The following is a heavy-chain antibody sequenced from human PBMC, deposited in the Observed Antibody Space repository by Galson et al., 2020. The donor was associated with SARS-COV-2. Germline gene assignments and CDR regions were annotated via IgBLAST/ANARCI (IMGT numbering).Heavy chain of an antibody. J-gene: IGHJ4*02. V-gene: IGHV4-38-2*02. CDR1: TYSISNGYY. D-gene: IGHD3-16*01. CDR3: ASPMITFGEVRRTHFDY. Sequence: SETLSLTCTVSTYSISNGYYWGWIRQPPGKGLEWIGTIYHSGNTYYNPSLTSRVTISADTSKNQLSLKLSFVTAADTAVYYCASPMITFGEVRRTHFDYWGQGTLVTVSS. CDR2: IYHSGNT.